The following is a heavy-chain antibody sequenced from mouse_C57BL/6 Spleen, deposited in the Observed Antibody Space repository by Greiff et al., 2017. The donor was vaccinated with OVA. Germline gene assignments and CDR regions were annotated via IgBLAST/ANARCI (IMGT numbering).Heavy chain of an antibody. CDR2: ISSGSSTI. J-gene: IGHJ3*01. D-gene: IGHD1-1*01. V-gene: IGHV5-17*01. CDR3: ATDYYAPFAY. Sequence: EVHLVESGGGLVKPGGSLKLSCAASGFTFSDYGMHWVRQAPEKGLEWVAYISSGSSTIYYADTVKGRFTISRDNAKNTLFLQMTSLRSEDTAMYYCATDYYAPFAYWGQGTLVTVSA. CDR1: GFTFSDYG.